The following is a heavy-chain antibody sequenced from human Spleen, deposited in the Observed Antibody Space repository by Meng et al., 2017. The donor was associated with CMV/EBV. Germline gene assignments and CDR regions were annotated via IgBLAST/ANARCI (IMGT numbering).Heavy chain of an antibody. CDR1: GFTFSGYS. CDR2: ISSSGSYI. J-gene: IGHJ6*02. V-gene: IGHV3-21*01. D-gene: IGHD2-2*01. CDR3: ASLGYCSSTSCPAHYYGMDV. Sequence: GGSLRLSCVASGFTFSGYSMNWVRQAPGKGLEWVSSISSSGSYIYYADSVKGRFTISRDNAKNSLYLQMNSLRAEDTAVYYCASLGYCSSTSCPAHYYGMDVWGQGTTVTVSS.